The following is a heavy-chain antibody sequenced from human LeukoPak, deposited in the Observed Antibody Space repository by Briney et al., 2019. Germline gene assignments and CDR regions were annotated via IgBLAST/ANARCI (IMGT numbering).Heavy chain of an antibody. CDR1: GINVSTNY. Sequence: GGSRRLSCAASGINVSTNYMTWIRQAPGKGLEWVSLIYGGGAAYYAESVRGRFIISRDNSKNTLFLQMNSLRAEDTAVYYCVSSSGQQLIPYDYWGQGTHVAVSS. CDR2: IYGGGAA. J-gene: IGHJ4*02. D-gene: IGHD6-13*01. CDR3: VSSSGQQLIPYDY. V-gene: IGHV3-66*02.